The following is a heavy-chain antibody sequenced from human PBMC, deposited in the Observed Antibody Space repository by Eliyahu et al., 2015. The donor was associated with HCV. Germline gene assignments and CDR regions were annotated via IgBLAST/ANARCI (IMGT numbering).Heavy chain of an antibody. CDR1: GFXFSSYS. V-gene: IGHV3-21*01. CDR2: MSGGSGYI. Sequence: EVQLVESGGGLVKPGGSLRLSCAASGFXFSSYSMNWVRQAPGKGLEWVSSMSGGSGYIYYADSVKGRFTISRDNAKNSLYLQMNSLRAEDTAEYYCARGGFNHYYGMDVWGQGTTVTVSS. J-gene: IGHJ6*02. CDR3: ARGGFNHYYGMDV.